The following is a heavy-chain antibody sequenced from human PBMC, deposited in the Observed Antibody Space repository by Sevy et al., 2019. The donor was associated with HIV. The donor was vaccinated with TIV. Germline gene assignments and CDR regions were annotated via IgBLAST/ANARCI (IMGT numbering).Heavy chain of an antibody. Sequence: GGSLRLSCAASGFTFSNAWMSWVRQAPGKGLEWVGRIKSKTDGGTTDYAAPVKGRFTISRDDSKNTLYLQMNSLKTEDTAVYFCTPDSTVLPFLGWLGKGDYWGQGTLVTVSS. CDR2: IKSKTDGGTT. J-gene: IGHJ4*02. V-gene: IGHV3-15*01. CDR1: GFTFSNAW. D-gene: IGHD3-3*01. CDR3: TPDSTVLPFLGWLGKGDY.